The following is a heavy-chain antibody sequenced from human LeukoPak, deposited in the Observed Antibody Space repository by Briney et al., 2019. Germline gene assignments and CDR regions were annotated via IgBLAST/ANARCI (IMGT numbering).Heavy chain of an antibody. CDR2: IYYSGST. CDR3: ASSLDTAMVY. D-gene: IGHD5-18*01. V-gene: IGHV4-34*01. Sequence: SETLSLTCAVYGGSFSGYYWSWIRQPPGKGLEWIGSIYYSGSTYYNPSLKSRVTISVDTSKNQFSLKLSSVTAADTAVYYCASSLDTAMVYWGQGTLVTVSS. CDR1: GGSFSGYY. J-gene: IGHJ4*02.